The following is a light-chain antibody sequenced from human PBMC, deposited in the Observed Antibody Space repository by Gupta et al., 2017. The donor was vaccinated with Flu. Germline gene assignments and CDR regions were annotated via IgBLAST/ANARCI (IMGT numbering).Light chain of an antibody. V-gene: IGKV4-1*01. CDR1: QPILYSSNSRNA. J-gene: IGKJ2*01. CDR2: WTS. CDR3: QQHYTTPYT. Sequence: SLGERAAINCMASQPILYSSNSRNALAWYQQKPGQPPRLLIYWTSTRESGVPDRFSGSGSGTSFTLTINNLQAEDVAVYYCQQHYTTPYTFGQGTKLEIK.